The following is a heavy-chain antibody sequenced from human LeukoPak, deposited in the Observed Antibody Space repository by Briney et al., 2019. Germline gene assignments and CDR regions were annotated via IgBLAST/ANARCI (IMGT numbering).Heavy chain of an antibody. CDR3: ASLEGGYSSY. V-gene: IGHV4-34*01. J-gene: IGHJ4*02. D-gene: IGHD5-18*01. Sequence: SETLSLTCTVSGGSIRSHYWSWIRQPPGKGLEWIGEVNPRGTTNYNPSLKSRVTISVDRSKNQISLKLSSVTAADTAVYYCASLEGGYSSYGGKGTRATVSS. CDR2: VNPRGTT. CDR1: GGSIRSHY.